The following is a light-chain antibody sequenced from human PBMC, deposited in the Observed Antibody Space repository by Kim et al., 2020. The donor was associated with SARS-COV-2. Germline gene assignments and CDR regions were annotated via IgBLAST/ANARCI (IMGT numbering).Light chain of an antibody. CDR3: SAWDNSLRGWL. J-gene: IGLJ3*02. Sequence: TPTCVGNNTNVGDEEAIARQQQQGRPPKHLSYRNTNRPTGISASFFASRSGNTASLTITGVQPEDEVAYYCSAWDNSLRGWLFGGGTQLTVL. V-gene: IGLV10-54*04. CDR2: RNT. CDR1: NTNVGDEE.